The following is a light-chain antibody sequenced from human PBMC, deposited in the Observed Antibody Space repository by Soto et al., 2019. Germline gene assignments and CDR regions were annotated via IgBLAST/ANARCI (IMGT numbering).Light chain of an antibody. CDR1: SSYVGNYLY. CDR2: DIN. J-gene: IGLJ1*01. V-gene: IGLV2-11*01. Sequence: QSVLTQPRSVSGSPGQSVTISCTGTSSYVGNYLYLSWYQQHPGKAPKLMIYDINKRPSGVPGRFSGSKSGNTASLTISGLQAEDEADYYCCSYAGRYTYVFGTGTKVTVL. CDR3: CSYAGRYTYV.